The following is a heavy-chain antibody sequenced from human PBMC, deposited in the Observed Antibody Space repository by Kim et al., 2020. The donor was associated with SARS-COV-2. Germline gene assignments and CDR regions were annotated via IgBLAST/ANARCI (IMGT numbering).Heavy chain of an antibody. Sequence: TTCTPPLKRRITLSVDPSTTQFSLKLSSVTAADTAVYYCARAGEYDMLDYWGQGTLVTVSS. CDR2: T. D-gene: IGHD3-9*01. V-gene: IGHV4-61*02. CDR3: ARAGEYDMLDY. J-gene: IGHJ4*02.